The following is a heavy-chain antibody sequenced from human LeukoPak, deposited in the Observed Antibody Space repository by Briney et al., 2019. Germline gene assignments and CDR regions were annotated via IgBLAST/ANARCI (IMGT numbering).Heavy chain of an antibody. J-gene: IGHJ6*02. Sequence: GGSLRLSCAASGFTFSSYGMHWVRQAPGKGLEWVAVISYDGSNKYYADSVKGRFTISRDNSKNTLYLQMNSLRDEDTAVYYCAKEGITMVRGVPSYYGMDVWGQGTTVTVSS. CDR1: GFTFSSYG. CDR3: AKEGITMVRGVPSYYGMDV. CDR2: ISYDGSNK. D-gene: IGHD3-10*01. V-gene: IGHV3-30*18.